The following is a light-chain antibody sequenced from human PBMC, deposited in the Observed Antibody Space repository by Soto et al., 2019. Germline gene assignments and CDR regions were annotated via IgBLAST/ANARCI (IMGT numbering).Light chain of an antibody. CDR2: KTS. Sequence: DIQMTQSPSTLSASVGDRVTITCRASQSISTWLAWYQHKPGKAPKLLIYKTSNLETGVPSRFSGSGSGTEFPLTISSLEPDDFATYYCQQYNRYWTFGLGTKVAMK. CDR3: QQYNRYWT. J-gene: IGKJ1*01. V-gene: IGKV1-5*03. CDR1: QSISTW.